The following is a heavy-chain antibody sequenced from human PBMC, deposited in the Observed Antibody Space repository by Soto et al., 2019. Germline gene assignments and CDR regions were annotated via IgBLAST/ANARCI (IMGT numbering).Heavy chain of an antibody. CDR1: GFTFSSYG. V-gene: IGHV3-33*01. CDR3: ARDGPGYSCYERQCMDV. Sequence: QVQLVESGGGVVQPGRSLRLSCAASGFTFSSYGMHWVRQAPGKGLEWVAVIWYDGSNKYYADSVKGRFTISRDNSKNTLYLQMNSLRAEDTAVYYCARDGPGYSCYERQCMDVWGQGTTVTVSS. J-gene: IGHJ6*02. D-gene: IGHD5-12*01. CDR2: IWYDGSNK.